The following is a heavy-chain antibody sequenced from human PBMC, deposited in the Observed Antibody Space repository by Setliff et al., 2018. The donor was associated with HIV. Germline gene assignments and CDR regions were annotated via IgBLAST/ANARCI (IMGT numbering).Heavy chain of an antibody. CDR2: ISGHNGGT. CDR3: ARVDNKEYVKYCFDS. V-gene: IGHV1-18*01. J-gene: IGHJ4*02. Sequence: ASVKVSCKTSGYTFSLYSIAWVRQAPGQGLEWMGWISGHNGGTEYDQKLQGRVTMTIDPSTNTAYMELRSLTSDDTAVYFRARVDNKEYVKYCFDSWGQGTPVTVSS. CDR1: GYTFSLYS. D-gene: IGHD2-15*01.